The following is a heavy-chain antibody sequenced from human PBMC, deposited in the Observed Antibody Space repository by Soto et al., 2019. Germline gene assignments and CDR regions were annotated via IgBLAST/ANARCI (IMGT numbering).Heavy chain of an antibody. CDR3: ARGLDGSGGYFGY. J-gene: IGHJ4*02. CDR2: IYHSGST. D-gene: IGHD3-10*01. V-gene: IGHV4-4*02. Sequence: PSETLSLTCSVSGGSISGVDWWIWVRQPPGKGLEWIGEIYHSGSTNYNPSLKSRVTMSVDKSKNQFSLKLTSVTAADTAVYYCARGLDGSGGYFGYWGQGTLVTAPQ. CDR1: GGSISGVDW.